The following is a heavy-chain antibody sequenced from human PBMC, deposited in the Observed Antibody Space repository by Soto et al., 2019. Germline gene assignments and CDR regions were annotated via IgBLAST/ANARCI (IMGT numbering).Heavy chain of an antibody. J-gene: IGHJ1*01. CDR3: ARARRMTTVTTSHRAEYFQH. V-gene: IGHV4-34*01. CDR1: GGSFSGYY. CDR2: INHSGST. Sequence: QVQLQQWGAGLLKPSETLSLTCAVYGGSFSGYYWSWIRQPPGKGLEWIGEINHSGSTNYNPSLKSRVTISVDTSKHRFSLKLSSVTAADTAVYYCARARRMTTVTTSHRAEYFQHWGQGTLVTVSS. D-gene: IGHD4-17*01.